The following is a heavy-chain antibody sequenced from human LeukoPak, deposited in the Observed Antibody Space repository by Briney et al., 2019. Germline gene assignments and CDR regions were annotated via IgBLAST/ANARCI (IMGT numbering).Heavy chain of an antibody. V-gene: IGHV3-7*01. J-gene: IGHJ4*02. CDR2: MNIDGSEK. CDR3: AKLATSDTGETY. Sequence: GGSLRLSSAASGFTFSSYWMGWVRQAPGKRLEWVANMNIDGSEKYYADSVKGRFTISRDNARNSVYLQMNSLRVEDTAVYYCAKLATSDTGETYWGQGTLVTVSS. D-gene: IGHD3-16*01. CDR1: GFTFSSYW.